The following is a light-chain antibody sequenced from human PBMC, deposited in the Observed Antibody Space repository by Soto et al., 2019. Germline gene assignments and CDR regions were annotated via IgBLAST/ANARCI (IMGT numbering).Light chain of an antibody. CDR2: DVS. J-gene: IGLJ1*01. Sequence: QSVLTQPRSVSGSPGQSVTISCTGTSSDVGGYNYVSWYQQHPGKAPKLMIYDVSKRPSGVPDRFSGSKSGNTASLTISGLQPEDEADYYCSSYAGSDKSVFGTGTRSPS. V-gene: IGLV2-11*01. CDR3: SSYAGSDKSV. CDR1: SSDVGGYNY.